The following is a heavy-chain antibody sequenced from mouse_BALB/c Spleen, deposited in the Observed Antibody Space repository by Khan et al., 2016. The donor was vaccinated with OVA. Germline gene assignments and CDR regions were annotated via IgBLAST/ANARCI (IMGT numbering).Heavy chain of an antibody. CDR1: GYTFTSYV. CDR2: IYPFNDAT. J-gene: IGHJ3*01. V-gene: IGHV1S136*01. CDR3: PPVGSYYVSFVY. Sequence: VQLKQSGPEVVKPGASVKMSCKASGYTFTSYVMHWVRQKPGQGLEWIGYIYPFNDATKFNEKFNGKATLTSDKSSSTAYMELSSLTSEDSAVYYCPPVGSYYVSFVYWGQGTLVTVSA. D-gene: IGHD1-1*01.